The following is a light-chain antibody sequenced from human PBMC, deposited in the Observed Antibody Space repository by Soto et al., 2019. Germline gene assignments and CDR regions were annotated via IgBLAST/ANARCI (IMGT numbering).Light chain of an antibody. CDR2: DAS. J-gene: IGKJ2*01. CDR1: QSMSGW. V-gene: IGKV1-5*01. CDR3: HQYDDGPYT. Sequence: DIQMTKSPSTLSASVGDRVTITCRAGQSMSGWLAWYQQKPGKAPKLLIYDASNLESGVPSRFGGSGSGTEFTLTISGLQSEDFAVYYCHQYDDGPYTFGQGTKVDIK.